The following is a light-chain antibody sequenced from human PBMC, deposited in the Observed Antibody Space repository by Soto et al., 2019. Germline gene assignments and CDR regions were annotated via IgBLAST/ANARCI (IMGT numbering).Light chain of an antibody. CDR3: QQYGSSPWT. Sequence: EIVLTQSPGTLSLSPGERATLSCRASQSVSSSYLAWYQQKPAQAPRLLIYGASSRATGIPDRFSGSASGTDFTLTISRLEPEDFAIYYCQQYGSSPWTFGQGTKVDIK. J-gene: IGKJ1*01. CDR1: QSVSSSY. CDR2: GAS. V-gene: IGKV3-20*01.